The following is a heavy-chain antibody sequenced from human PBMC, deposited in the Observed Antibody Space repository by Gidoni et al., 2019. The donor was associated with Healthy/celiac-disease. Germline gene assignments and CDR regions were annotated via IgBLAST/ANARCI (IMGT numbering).Heavy chain of an antibody. CDR2: ISSSGSTI. CDR1: GFTFSSYE. D-gene: IGHD4-17*01. V-gene: IGHV3-48*03. J-gene: IGHJ6*02. Sequence: EVQLVESGGDLVQPGGSLRLSCAASGFTFSSYEMNWVRQAPGKGLEWVSYISSSGSTIYYADSVKGRFTISRDNAKNSLHLQMNSLRAEDTAVYYCARDGLLKHYYYYYGMDVWGQGTTVTVSS. CDR3: ARDGLLKHYYYYYGMDV.